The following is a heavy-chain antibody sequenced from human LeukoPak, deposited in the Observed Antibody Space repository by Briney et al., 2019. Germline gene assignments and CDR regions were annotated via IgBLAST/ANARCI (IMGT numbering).Heavy chain of an antibody. V-gene: IGHV3-21*01. J-gene: IGHJ6*02. CDR1: GFTFSSYS. Sequence: PGGSLRLSCAASGFTFSSYSMNWVRQAPGKGLEWVSSISSSSSYIYYADSVKGRFTISRDNAKNSLYLQMNSLRAEDTAVYYCARAHCSGGSCYSSYYYYGMDVWGQGTTVTVSS. D-gene: IGHD2-15*01. CDR3: ARAHCSGGSCYSSYYYYGMDV. CDR2: ISSSSSYI.